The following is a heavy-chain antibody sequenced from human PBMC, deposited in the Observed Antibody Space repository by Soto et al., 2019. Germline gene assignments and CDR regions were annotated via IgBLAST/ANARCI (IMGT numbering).Heavy chain of an antibody. CDR1: GFTFSSYE. J-gene: IGHJ6*02. D-gene: IGHD1-26*01. CDR2: ISSSGSTI. CDR3: ARWGSPSYYGMDV. Sequence: GGSLRLSCAASGFTFSSYEMNWVRQAPGKGLEWVSYISSSGSTIYYADSVKGRFTISRDNAKNSLYLQMNSLRAEDTAVYYCARWGSPSYYGMDVWGQGTAVTVSS. V-gene: IGHV3-48*03.